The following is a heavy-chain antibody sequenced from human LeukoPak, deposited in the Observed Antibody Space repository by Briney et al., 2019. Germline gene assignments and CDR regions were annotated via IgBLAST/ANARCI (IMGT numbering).Heavy chain of an antibody. Sequence: SETLSLTCTVSGGSISSYYWSWIRQPAGKGLEWIGRIYTSGSTNYNPSLKSRVTISVDTSKNQFSLKLSSVTAADTAVYYCARDRPYYYDSSIDYYYYYMDVWGKGTTVTISS. CDR3: ARDRPYYYDSSIDYYYYYMDV. J-gene: IGHJ6*03. D-gene: IGHD3-22*01. CDR2: IYTSGST. CDR1: GGSISSYY. V-gene: IGHV4-4*07.